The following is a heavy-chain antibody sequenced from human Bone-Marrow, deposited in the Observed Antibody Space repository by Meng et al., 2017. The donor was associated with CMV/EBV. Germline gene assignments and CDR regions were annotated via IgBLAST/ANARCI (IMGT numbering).Heavy chain of an antibody. D-gene: IGHD6-25*01. J-gene: IGHJ4*03. CDR1: GYTFTSHG. Sequence: ASVKVSCKASGYTFTSHGVNWVRQAPGQGLEWMAWISAYNGHTNYAHKFQGRVTVTADTSTSTAYMELRSLRTDDTAVYYCASGSGWPFFDYWGQGTTVTVSS. CDR3: ASGSGWPFFDY. CDR2: ISAYNGHT. V-gene: IGHV1-18*01.